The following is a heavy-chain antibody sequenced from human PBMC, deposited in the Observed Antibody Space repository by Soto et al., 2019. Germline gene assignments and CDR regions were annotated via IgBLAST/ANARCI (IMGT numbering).Heavy chain of an antibody. CDR2: IFYSGTT. CDR3: ARPILGLYGSSSWLTFSDYYYGMDV. CDR1: GGSISSGDYY. J-gene: IGHJ6*02. D-gene: IGHD6-13*01. V-gene: IGHV4-39*01. Sequence: SETLSLTCTVSGGSISSGDYYWSWIRQPPGKGLELIGSIFYSGTTYNNPSLNSRVTLSVDTSKNQFSLKLNSVTAADTAVYYCARPILGLYGSSSWLTFSDYYYGMDVWGQGTTVTVSS.